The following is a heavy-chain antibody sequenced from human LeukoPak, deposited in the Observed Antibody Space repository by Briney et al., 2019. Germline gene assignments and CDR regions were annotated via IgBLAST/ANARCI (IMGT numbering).Heavy chain of an antibody. CDR3: ATPPCTSIWYNDY. CDR1: GGSISSSDYY. V-gene: IGHV4-39*01. CDR2: IYYTGST. D-gene: IGHD6-13*01. J-gene: IGHJ4*02. Sequence: SETLSLTCTVSGGSISSSDYYWGWIRQSPGKGLEWIGSIYYTGSTYYNPSLKSRVTISVDTSKNQFSLKLTSVTAADTAVYYCATPPCTSIWYNDYWGQGTLVTVSS.